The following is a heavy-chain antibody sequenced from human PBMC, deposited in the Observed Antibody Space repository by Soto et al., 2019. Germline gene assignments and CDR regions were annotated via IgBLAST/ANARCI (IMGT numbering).Heavy chain of an antibody. CDR1: GDSISSYY. D-gene: IGHD4-17*01. V-gene: IGHV4-59*08. Sequence: SETLSLTCTVSGDSISSYYWSWIRQPPGKGLEWIGYIHYSGSTNYNPSLKSRVTISVDTSKNQFSLRLSSVTAADTAVYYCARHETPHGDYDYWGQGTLVTVS. J-gene: IGHJ4*02. CDR3: ARHETPHGDYDY. CDR2: IHYSGST.